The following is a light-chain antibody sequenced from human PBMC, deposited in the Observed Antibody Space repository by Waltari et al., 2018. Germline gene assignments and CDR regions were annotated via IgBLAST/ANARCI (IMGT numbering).Light chain of an antibody. CDR3: QAWDSTTDVV. J-gene: IGLJ2*01. CDR2: QDK. V-gene: IGLV3-1*01. CDR1: KLGENF. Sequence: SYALTQPPSVSVSPGQTAKITCSGDKLGENFVYWYQHKPGQSPLLIMYQDKKRPSGXXXXXSGSISGNTVTLTISGTQAMDEADYYCQAWDSTTDVVFGGGTKLTVL.